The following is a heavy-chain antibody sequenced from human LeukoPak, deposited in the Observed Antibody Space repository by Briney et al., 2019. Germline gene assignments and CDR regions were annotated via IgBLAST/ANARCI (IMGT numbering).Heavy chain of an antibody. CDR1: GGTFSSYA. D-gene: IGHD3-3*01. Sequence: ASVKVSCKASGGTFSSYAISWVRQAPGQGLEWMGGIIPIFGTANYAQKFQGRVTITADESTSTAYMELSSLRSEDTAVYYCARALTNFGVVSTFDYWGQGTLVTVSS. J-gene: IGHJ4*02. V-gene: IGHV1-69*13. CDR2: IIPIFGTA. CDR3: ARALTNFGVVSTFDY.